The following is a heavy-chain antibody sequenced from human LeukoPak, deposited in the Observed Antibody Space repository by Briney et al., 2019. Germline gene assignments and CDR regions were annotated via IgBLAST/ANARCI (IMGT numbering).Heavy chain of an antibody. CDR1: GYTFTGYY. CDR3: ARGIVGATSYFDY. V-gene: IGHV1-2*06. D-gene: IGHD1-26*01. Sequence: ASVKVSRKASGYTFTGYYMHWVRQAPGQGLEWMGRINPNSGGTNYAQKFQGRVTMTRDTSISTAYMELSRLRSDDTAVYYCARGIVGATSYFDYWGQGTLVAVSS. J-gene: IGHJ4*02. CDR2: INPNSGGT.